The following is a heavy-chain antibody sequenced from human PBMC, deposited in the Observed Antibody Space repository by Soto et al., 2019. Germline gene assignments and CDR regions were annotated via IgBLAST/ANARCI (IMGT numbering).Heavy chain of an antibody. D-gene: IGHD3-10*01. CDR1: GFTFSDYY. V-gene: IGHV3-11*06. CDR2: ISSSSSYT. J-gene: IGHJ4*02. Sequence: GGSLRLSCAASGFTFSDYYMSWIRQAPGKGLEWVSYISSSSSYTNYADSVKGRFTIARDNAKNSLYLQMNSLRAEDTAVYYCARVGYGSGSYYFDYWGQGSLVTVSS. CDR3: ARVGYGSGSYYFDY.